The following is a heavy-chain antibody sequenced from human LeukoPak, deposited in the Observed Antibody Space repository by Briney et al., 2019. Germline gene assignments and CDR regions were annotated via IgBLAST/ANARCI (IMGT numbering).Heavy chain of an antibody. V-gene: IGHV4-31*03. CDR2: IYYSGST. D-gene: IGHD5-12*01. J-gene: IGHJ5*02. Sequence: SETLSLTCTVSGGSISSGGYYWSWIRQHPGKGLEWIGYIYYSGSTYYNPSLKSRVTISVDTSKNQFSLKLSSVTAADTAVYYCARHGGWLHWKEANWFDPWGQGTLVTVSS. CDR3: ARHGGWLHWKEANWFDP. CDR1: GGSISSGGYY.